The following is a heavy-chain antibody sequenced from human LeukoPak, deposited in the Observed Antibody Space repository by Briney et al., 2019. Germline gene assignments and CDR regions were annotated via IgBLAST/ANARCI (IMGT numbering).Heavy chain of an antibody. CDR3: ARGRWGARIAAAGIYWFDP. Sequence: ASVKVSCKASGYTFTGYYMHWVRQAPGQGLEWMGWINPNSGGTNYAQKFQGRVTMTRDTSISTAYMELSRLRSDDTAVYYCARGRWGARIAAAGIYWFDPWGQGTLVTVSS. CDR1: GYTFTGYY. V-gene: IGHV1-2*02. J-gene: IGHJ5*02. CDR2: INPNSGGT. D-gene: IGHD6-13*01.